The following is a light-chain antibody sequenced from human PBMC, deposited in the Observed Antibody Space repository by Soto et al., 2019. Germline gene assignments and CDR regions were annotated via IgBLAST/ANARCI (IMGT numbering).Light chain of an antibody. CDR2: EAF. CDR1: QTFNSW. CDR3: QHYNTWT. Sequence: IQMTQSPSTLCGSVGDRVTITCRASQTFNSWVTWYQQKPGKAPKLLIYEAFTLQSGVSSRFSGNGSGTEFSLTISSLQADDFGSYYCQHYNTWTCGPGTKVDIK. V-gene: IGKV1-5*01. J-gene: IGKJ1*01.